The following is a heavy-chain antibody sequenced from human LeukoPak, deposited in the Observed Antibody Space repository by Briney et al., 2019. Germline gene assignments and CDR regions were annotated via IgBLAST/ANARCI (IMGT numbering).Heavy chain of an antibody. D-gene: IGHD3-22*01. CDR3: AGMHYYDSSGYSFDY. CDR2: IHHSGST. CDR1: GGSISSSNW. Sequence: SETLSLTCAVSGGSISSSNWWSWVRQPPGKGLEWIVQIHHSGSTNYNPSLESRVTISVDKSKNQFSLKLSSVTAADTAVYYCAGMHYYDSSGYSFDYWGQGTPVTVSS. J-gene: IGHJ4*02. V-gene: IGHV4-4*02.